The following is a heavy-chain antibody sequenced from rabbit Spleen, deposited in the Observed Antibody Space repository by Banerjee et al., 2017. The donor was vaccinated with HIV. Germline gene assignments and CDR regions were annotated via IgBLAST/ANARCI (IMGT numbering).Heavy chain of an antibody. D-gene: IGHD1-1*01. V-gene: IGHV1S40*01. CDR2: IEGGSRAFP. J-gene: IGHJ6*01. CDR3: ARDTRRSFSSYGMDL. CDR1: GDSFRGSSY. Sequence: EESGGDLVKPGASLTLTCIASGDSFRGSSYMCWVRQAPGKGLEWIACIEGGSRAFPYFASWAKGRFTIAKTSSTTVTLHMHSLTAADSASYFCARDTRRSFSSYGMDLWGQGRRVAVS.